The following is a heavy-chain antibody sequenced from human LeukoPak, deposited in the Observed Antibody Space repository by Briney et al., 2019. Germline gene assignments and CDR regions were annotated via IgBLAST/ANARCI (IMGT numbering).Heavy chain of an antibody. V-gene: IGHV3-73*01. J-gene: IGHJ5*02. D-gene: IGHD6-13*01. CDR3: TPYMTAAGPRGGWFDP. CDR2: IRSKANGYAP. CDR1: GLTFSGSD. Sequence: GGSLKLSCAASGLTFSGSDMHWVRQASGKGLEWVGRIRSKANGYAPAFAASVKGRFTISRDESKNTVYLQMNSLKTEDTAVYYCTPYMTAAGPRGGWFDPWGQGTLVTVSS.